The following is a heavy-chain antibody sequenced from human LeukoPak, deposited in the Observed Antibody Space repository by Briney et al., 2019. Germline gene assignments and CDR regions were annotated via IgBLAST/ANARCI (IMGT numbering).Heavy chain of an antibody. CDR2: IYYSGST. CDR3: ARQEQWLVPGKIFDY. D-gene: IGHD6-19*01. V-gene: IGHV4-39*01. J-gene: IGHJ4*02. Sequence: SETLSLTCTVSGGSISSSSYYWGWIRQPPGKGLEWIGSIYYSGSTYYNPSLKSRVTISVDTSKNQFSLKLSSVTAADTAVYYCARQEQWLVPGKIFDYWGQGTLVTVSS. CDR1: GGSISSSSYY.